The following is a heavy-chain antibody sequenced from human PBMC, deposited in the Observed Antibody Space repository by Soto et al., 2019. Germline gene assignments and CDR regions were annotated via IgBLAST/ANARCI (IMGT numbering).Heavy chain of an antibody. CDR3: ARVGYSSGWNTALYYYYGMDV. D-gene: IGHD6-19*01. CDR1: GYTFTSYG. CDR2: ISAYNGNT. J-gene: IGHJ6*02. Sequence: VASVKVSCKASGYTFTSYGISWVRQAPGQGLEWMGWISAYNGNTNYAQKLQGRVTMTTDTSTSTAYMELRSLRSDDTAVYYCARVGYSSGWNTALYYYYGMDVWGQGTTVTVSS. V-gene: IGHV1-18*01.